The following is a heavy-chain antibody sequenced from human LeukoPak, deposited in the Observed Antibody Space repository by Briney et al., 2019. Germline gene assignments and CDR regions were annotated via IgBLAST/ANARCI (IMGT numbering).Heavy chain of an antibody. CDR2: INPSGGST. J-gene: IGHJ4*02. V-gene: IGHV1-46*01. CDR1: GYTFTSYY. CDR3: ARDRYDSSGYYPRYFDY. D-gene: IGHD3-22*01. Sequence: GASVKVSCKASGYTFTSYYMHWVRPAPGQGLEWMGIINPSGGSTSYAQKFQGRVTMTRDTSTSTVYMELSSLRSEDTAVYYCARDRYDSSGYYPRYFDYWGQGTLVTVSS.